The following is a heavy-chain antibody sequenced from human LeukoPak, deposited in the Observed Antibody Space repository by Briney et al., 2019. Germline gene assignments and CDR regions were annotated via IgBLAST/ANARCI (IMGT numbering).Heavy chain of an antibody. CDR3: ARDLSDYYYDSSGYYGY. J-gene: IGHJ4*02. CDR1: GYTFTGYY. V-gene: IGHV1-2*02. D-gene: IGHD3-22*01. CDR2: INPNSGGT. Sequence: ASVKVSCKASGYTFTGYYMHWVRQAPGQGLEWMGWINPNSGGTNYAQKYHGRVTMTRDTSVSTAYMELSRLRSDDTAVYYCARDLSDYYYDSSGYYGYWGQGTLVTVSS.